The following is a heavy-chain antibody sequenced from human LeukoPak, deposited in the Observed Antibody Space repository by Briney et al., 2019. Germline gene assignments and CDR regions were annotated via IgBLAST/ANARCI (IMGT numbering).Heavy chain of an antibody. D-gene: IGHD4-23*01. CDR2: IGYSGGDI. J-gene: IGHJ4*02. CDR1: GFTFGKYW. V-gene: IGHV3-23*01. CDR3: AKYAPPTTVVTRFFDY. Sequence: PGGSLRLSCVASGFTFGKYWMSWVRQAPGKGLEWVSVIGYSGGDIQYADSVKGRFTISRDNSKNTLYLQMNSLRVEDTAVYYCAKYAPPTTVVTRFFDYWGQGTLVTVSS.